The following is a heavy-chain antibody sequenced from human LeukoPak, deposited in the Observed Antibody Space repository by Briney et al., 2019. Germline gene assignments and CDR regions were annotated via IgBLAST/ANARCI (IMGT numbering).Heavy chain of an antibody. V-gene: IGHV3-9*01. CDR3: ASASPSSSSWSIELDY. D-gene: IGHD6-13*01. CDR2: ISWNSGSI. Sequence: RPGRSLRLSCAASGFTFDDYAMHWVRQAPGKGLEWVSGISWNSGSIGYADSVKGRFTISRDNAKNSLYLQMNSLRSEDTAVYYSASASPSSSSWSIELDYWGQGTLVTVSS. J-gene: IGHJ4*02. CDR1: GFTFDDYA.